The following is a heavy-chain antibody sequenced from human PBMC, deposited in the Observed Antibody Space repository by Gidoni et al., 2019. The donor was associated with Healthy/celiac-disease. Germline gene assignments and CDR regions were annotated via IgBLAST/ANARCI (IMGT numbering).Heavy chain of an antibody. CDR3: TRAYYDILTGYETFDY. CDR1: GSTFGDYA. V-gene: IGHV3-49*05. D-gene: IGHD3-9*01. J-gene: IGHJ4*02. Sequence: EVQLVESGGGLVKPGRSLRLSCTASGSTFGDYAMSWFRQAPGKGLEWVGFIRSKAYGGTTEYAASVKGRFTISRDDSKSIAYLQMNSLKTEDTAVYYCTRAYYDILTGYETFDYWGQGTLVTVSS. CDR2: IRSKAYGGTT.